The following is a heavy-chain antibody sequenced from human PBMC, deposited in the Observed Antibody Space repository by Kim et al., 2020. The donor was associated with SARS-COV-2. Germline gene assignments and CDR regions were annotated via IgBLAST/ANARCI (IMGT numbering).Heavy chain of an antibody. V-gene: IGHV4-39*01. J-gene: IGHJ3*01. CDR2: FYYSGTS. D-gene: IGHD5-12*01. CDR3: ARLPRGAFDV. CDR1: GDSISSGHYY. Sequence: SETLSLTCTVSGDSISSGHYYWAWLRQPPGKGLEWIGNFYYSGTSYYLPSLKSRVTISVDTSKNQFSLKLSSVTAADTAVYYCARLPRGAFDVWGQGTLV.